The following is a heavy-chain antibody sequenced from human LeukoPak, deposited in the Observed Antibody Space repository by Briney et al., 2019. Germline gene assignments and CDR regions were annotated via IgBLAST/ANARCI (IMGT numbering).Heavy chain of an antibody. D-gene: IGHD5-18*01. J-gene: IGHJ4*02. V-gene: IGHV3-23*01. CDR3: AKDTAMVRGYYFDY. CDR1: GFTFSSYA. CDR2: ISGSGGST. Sequence: GGSLRLSCAASGFTFSSYAMSWVRQAPGKGLEWVSAISGSGGSTYYADSVKGRFTISRDNSKNTLYLQMSSLRAEDTAVYYCAKDTAMVRGYYFDYWGQGTLVTVSS.